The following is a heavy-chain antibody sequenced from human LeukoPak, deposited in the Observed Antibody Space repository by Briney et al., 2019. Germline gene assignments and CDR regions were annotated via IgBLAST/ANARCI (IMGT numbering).Heavy chain of an antibody. Sequence: GGSLRLSCAVSGFTFSSYWMSWVRQAPGKGLEWVSGINWNGGITGYPDSVKGRFTISRDNAKKSLYLQMNSLRAEDTALYHCAREIYGSGSDYWGQGTLVTVSS. V-gene: IGHV3-20*01. CDR3: AREIYGSGSDY. D-gene: IGHD3-10*01. CDR2: INWNGGIT. CDR1: GFTFSSYW. J-gene: IGHJ4*02.